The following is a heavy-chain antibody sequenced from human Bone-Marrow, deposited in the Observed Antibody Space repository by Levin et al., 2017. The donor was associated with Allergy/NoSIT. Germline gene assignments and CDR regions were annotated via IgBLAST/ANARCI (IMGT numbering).Heavy chain of an antibody. V-gene: IGHV3-23*01. J-gene: IGHJ6*02. D-gene: IGHD2-2*02. CDR2: VSGSGGST. CDR3: ARTGYCTRTNCYSGWLYYGMDV. Sequence: PGGSLRLSCAASGFTFSNYAMTWVRQAPGKGLEWVSVVSGSGGSTYYEDSVTGRFTISRDNSRNTLYLQMNSLRAEDTAVYYCARTGYCTRTNCYSGWLYYGMDVWGRGTTVTVSS. CDR1: GFTFSNYA.